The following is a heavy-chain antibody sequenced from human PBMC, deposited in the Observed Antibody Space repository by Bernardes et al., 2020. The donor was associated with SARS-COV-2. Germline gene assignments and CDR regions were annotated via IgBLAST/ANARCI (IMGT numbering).Heavy chain of an antibody. V-gene: IGHV3-7*01. D-gene: IGHD4-17*01. J-gene: IGHJ4*02. CDR3: ARDPNYGALDY. CDR1: GLTSEIIFSLSC. Sequence: GGSLRLSCAVSGLTSEIIFSLSCMPWIRQVPGRGLEWVGNINPDGSETNFVDSVKGRFTISRDNAKNFVFLEMNSLRVEDTAVYYCARDPNYGALDYWGQGTLVTVSS. CDR2: INPDGSET.